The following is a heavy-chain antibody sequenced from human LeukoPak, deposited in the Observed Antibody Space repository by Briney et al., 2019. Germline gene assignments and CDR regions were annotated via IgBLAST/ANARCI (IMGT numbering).Heavy chain of an antibody. Sequence: GGSLRLSCAASGFTFNTYTMNWVRQAPGKGLEWVSVMTPNGDHTYYSDSVRGRFTISRGNSMNTMSLQMNSLRAEDTAIYYCARGGQYTNSVIDYWGQGTLVTVSS. CDR3: ARGGQYTNSVIDY. CDR2: MTPNGDHT. D-gene: IGHD4-11*01. V-gene: IGHV3-23*01. J-gene: IGHJ4*02. CDR1: GFTFNTYT.